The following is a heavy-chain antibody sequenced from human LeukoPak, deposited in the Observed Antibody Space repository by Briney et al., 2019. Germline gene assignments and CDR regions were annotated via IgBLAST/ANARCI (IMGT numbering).Heavy chain of an antibody. D-gene: IGHD5-12*01. CDR1: GGTFSSYA. J-gene: IGHJ4*02. Sequence: AVNVSCKASGGTFSSYAISWVRRPPGQGLEWMGGIIPIFGTANYAQKFQGRVTITADESTSTAYMELSSLRSEDTAVYYCARSLDVDIVATTHFDYWGQGTLVTVSS. V-gene: IGHV1-69*13. CDR2: IIPIFGTA. CDR3: ARSLDVDIVATTHFDY.